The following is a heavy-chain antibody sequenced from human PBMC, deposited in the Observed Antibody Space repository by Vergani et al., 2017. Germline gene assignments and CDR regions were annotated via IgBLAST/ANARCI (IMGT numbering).Heavy chain of an antibody. D-gene: IGHD5-12*01. Sequence: QVQLQESGPGLVKPSETLSLTCTVSGGSISSYYWSWIRQPPGKGLEWIGYIYYSWSTNYNPSLKSRVTISVDTSKNQFSLKLSSVTAADTAVYYCARFSGYDYVLAYWGQGTLVTVSS. CDR2: IYYSWST. V-gene: IGHV4-59*01. CDR3: ARFSGYDYVLAY. CDR1: GGSISSYY. J-gene: IGHJ4*02.